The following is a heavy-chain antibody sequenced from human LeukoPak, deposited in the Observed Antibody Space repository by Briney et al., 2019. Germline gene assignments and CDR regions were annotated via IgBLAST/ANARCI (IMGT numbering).Heavy chain of an antibody. CDR2: IYYSGST. Sequence: KPSETLSLTCTVSGGSISSYYWSWIRQPPGKGLEWIGYIYYSGSTNYNPSLKSRVTISVDTSKNQFSLKLSSVTAADTAVYYCARDFTTGYDFWSGYSMTRRDYYYYMDVWGKGTTVTVSS. V-gene: IGHV4-59*01. J-gene: IGHJ6*03. D-gene: IGHD3-3*01. CDR1: GGSISSYY. CDR3: ARDFTTGYDFWSGYSMTRRDYYYYMDV.